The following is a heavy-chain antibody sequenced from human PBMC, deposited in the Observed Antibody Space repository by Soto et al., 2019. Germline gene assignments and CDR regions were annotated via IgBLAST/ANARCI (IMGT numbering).Heavy chain of an antibody. V-gene: IGHV1-69*13. CDR2: IIPIFGTA. D-gene: IGHD3-3*01. Sequence: SVKVSCKASGGTFSSYAVSWVRQAPGQGLEWMGGIIPIFGTANYAQKFQGRVTITADESTSTAYMELSSLRSEDTAVYYCAGPKFRFWQQLDPWGQGTLVTVSS. CDR3: AGPKFRFWQQLDP. J-gene: IGHJ5*02. CDR1: GGTFSSYA.